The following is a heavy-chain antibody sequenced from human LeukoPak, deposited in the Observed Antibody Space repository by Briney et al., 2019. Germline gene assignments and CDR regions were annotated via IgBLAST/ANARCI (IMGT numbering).Heavy chain of an antibody. CDR1: GGSISSSSYY. CDR2: IYYSGST. D-gene: IGHD3-10*01. Sequence: KPSETLSLTCTVSGGSISSSSYYWGWIRQPPGKGLEWIVSIYYSGSTDYNPSLKGRVTISVDTSKNQFSLNLSSVTAADTAVYYCARQLVRVVISDFDHWGQGTLVTVSS. CDR3: ARQLVRVVISDFDH. J-gene: IGHJ4*02. V-gene: IGHV4-39*01.